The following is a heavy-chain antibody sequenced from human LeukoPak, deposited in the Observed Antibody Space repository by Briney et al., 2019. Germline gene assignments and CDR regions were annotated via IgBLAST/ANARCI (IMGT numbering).Heavy chain of an antibody. V-gene: IGHV1-69*13. CDR3: ARLWEVVVAATKDYYYYMDV. CDR2: IIPIFGTA. CDR1: GGTFSSYA. Sequence: SVKVSCKASGGTFSSYAICWVRQAPGQGPEWIGGIIPIFGTANYAQKFQGRVTITADESTSTAYMELSSLRSEDTAVYYCARLWEVVVAATKDYYYYMDVWGKGTTVTVSS. D-gene: IGHD2-15*01. J-gene: IGHJ6*03.